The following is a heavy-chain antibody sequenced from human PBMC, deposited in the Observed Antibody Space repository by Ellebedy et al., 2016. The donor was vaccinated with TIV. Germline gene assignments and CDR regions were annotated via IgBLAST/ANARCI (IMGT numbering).Heavy chain of an antibody. J-gene: IGHJ4*02. Sequence: ASVKVSCXASGYTFTNYAIHWVRQPPGQRPEWMGWINAGNGRTKYAHKLQGRVAITGDTSASTAYMELSSLTPEDTAVYYCARLGGGGYSGYEEGRGCWGQGTHVTVSS. CDR3: ARLGGGGYSGYEEGRGC. D-gene: IGHD5-12*01. CDR2: INAGNGRT. V-gene: IGHV1-3*01. CDR1: GYTFTNYA.